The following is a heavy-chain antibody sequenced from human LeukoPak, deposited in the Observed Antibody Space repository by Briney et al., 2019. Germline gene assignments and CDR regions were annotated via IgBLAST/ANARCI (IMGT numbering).Heavy chain of an antibody. CDR3: ARGYEGSLL. J-gene: IGHJ4*02. V-gene: IGHV4-39*07. CDR1: GGSISSSSYY. D-gene: IGHD2-15*01. CDR2: IYYSGST. Sequence: PSETLSLTCTVSGGSISSSSYYWGWIRQPPGKGLEWIGSIYYSGSTYYNPSLKSRVTISVDTSKNQFSLKLSSVTAAGTAVYYCARGYEGSLLWGQGTLVTVSS.